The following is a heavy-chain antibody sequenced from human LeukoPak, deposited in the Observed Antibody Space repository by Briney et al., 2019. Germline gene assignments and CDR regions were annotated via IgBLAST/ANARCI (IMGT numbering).Heavy chain of an antibody. J-gene: IGHJ4*02. CDR3: AREVEMATSDYFDY. V-gene: IGHV4-59*12. D-gene: IGHD5-24*01. CDR1: GGSISSYY. CDR2: IYYSGST. Sequence: PSETLSLTCTVSGGSISSYYWSWIRQPPGKGLEWIEYIYYSGSTNYNPSLKSRVTISVDTSKNQFSLKLSSVTAADTAVYYCAREVEMATSDYFDYWGQGTLVTVSS.